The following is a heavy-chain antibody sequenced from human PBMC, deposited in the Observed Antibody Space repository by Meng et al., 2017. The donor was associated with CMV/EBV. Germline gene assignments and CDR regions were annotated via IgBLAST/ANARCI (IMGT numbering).Heavy chain of an antibody. D-gene: IGHD2-15*01. CDR2: IVVGSGNT. Sequence: SVKVSCKASGFTFTSSAVQWVRQARGQRLEWIGWIVVGSGNTNFAQKFQERVTITRDMSTSTAYMELSSLRSEDTAVYYCAARIHILRVNTQDLSSGEAFDIWSQGTMVTVSS. CDR1: GFTFTSSA. V-gene: IGHV1-58*01. J-gene: IGHJ3*02. CDR3: AARIHILRVNTQDLSSGEAFDI.